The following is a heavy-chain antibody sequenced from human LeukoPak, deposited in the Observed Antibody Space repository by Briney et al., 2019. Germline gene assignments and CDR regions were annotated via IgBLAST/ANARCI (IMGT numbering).Heavy chain of an antibody. Sequence: GGSLRLSCAASAFTFRSYAMIWVRQAPGKGLELVSGISGSGGSTYYSDSAKGRFTISRDNSNNTLYLQMNSLRAEDTAVYYCAKGAASRGYTYVANWGQGTLVTVSS. J-gene: IGHJ4*02. V-gene: IGHV3-23*01. D-gene: IGHD5-18*01. CDR3: AKGAASRGYTYVAN. CDR1: AFTFRSYA. CDR2: ISGSGGST.